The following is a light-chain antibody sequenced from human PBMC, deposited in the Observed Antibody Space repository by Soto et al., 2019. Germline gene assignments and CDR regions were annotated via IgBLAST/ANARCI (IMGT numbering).Light chain of an antibody. Sequence: EVVMTQSPDTLSVSPGDGATLSCRASQNVHSDLAWYQQKPGQAPRLVIYDTSTRATDITVRFTGGGSGTEVTLTISSLKSEDFAVYYCQQYNNWPLTFGGGTKVEIK. V-gene: IGKV3-15*01. CDR2: DTS. CDR1: QNVHSD. CDR3: QQYNNWPLT. J-gene: IGKJ4*01.